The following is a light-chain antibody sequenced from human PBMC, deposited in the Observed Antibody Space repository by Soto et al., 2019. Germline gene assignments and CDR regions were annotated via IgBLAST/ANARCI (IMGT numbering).Light chain of an antibody. CDR1: SSDVGAYNY. Sequence: QSALTQPASVSGSPGQWITISCTGTSSDVGAYNYVSWFQQHPGKAPRLIIYDVSNRPSGVSNRFSGSKSGNTASLTISGLQAEDEGDYYCSSYTTSTTGVFGGGTKLTVL. V-gene: IGLV2-14*01. CDR3: SSYTTSTTGV. J-gene: IGLJ3*02. CDR2: DVS.